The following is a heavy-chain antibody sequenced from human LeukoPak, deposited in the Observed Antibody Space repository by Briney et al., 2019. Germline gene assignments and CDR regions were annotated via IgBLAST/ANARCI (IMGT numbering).Heavy chain of an antibody. CDR3: ATVRHYDSLAGAFDI. Sequence: SETLSLTCTVSGSSISSGYYWGWIRQPPGKGLEWIGNMHHSGNTYYNPSLKSRVTISVDTSKNQFSLKLSSVTAADTAVYYCATVRHYDSLAGAFDIWGQGTMVTVSS. D-gene: IGHD3-22*01. J-gene: IGHJ3*02. CDR2: MHHSGNT. CDR1: GSSISSGYY. V-gene: IGHV4-38-2*02.